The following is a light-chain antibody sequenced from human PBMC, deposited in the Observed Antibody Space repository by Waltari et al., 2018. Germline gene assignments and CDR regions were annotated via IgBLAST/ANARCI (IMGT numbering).Light chain of an antibody. Sequence: EIVLTQSPATLSLPPGERVTLSCRASQSVSSYLAWYQQKLGQAPRLLIYDASNRATGIPARFSGSGSGTDFTLTISSLDPEDFAVYYCQQRSNWPLTFGGGTKVEIK. V-gene: IGKV3-11*01. J-gene: IGKJ4*01. CDR3: QQRSNWPLT. CDR1: QSVSSY. CDR2: DAS.